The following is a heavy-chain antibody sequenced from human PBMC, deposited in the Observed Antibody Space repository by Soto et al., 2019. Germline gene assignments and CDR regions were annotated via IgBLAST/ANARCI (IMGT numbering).Heavy chain of an antibody. Sequence: GGSLRLSCAASGFTFSSYGIYWVRQAPGKGLEWVAVIWYDGSNKYYADSVKGRFTISRDNSKNTLYLQMNSLRAEDTAVYYCARDLDHYYGSGSLDYWGQGTLVTVSS. CDR2: IWYDGSNK. CDR3: ARDLDHYYGSGSLDY. V-gene: IGHV3-33*01. CDR1: GFTFSSYG. D-gene: IGHD3-10*01. J-gene: IGHJ4*02.